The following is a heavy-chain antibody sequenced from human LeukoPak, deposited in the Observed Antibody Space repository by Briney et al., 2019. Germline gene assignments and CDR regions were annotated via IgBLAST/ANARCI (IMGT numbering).Heavy chain of an antibody. Sequence: GGSLRLSCAASGVTVSSNYMSWVRQAPGEGLEWGSVIYSGGSTYYADSVKGRFTISRDNSKNTLYLQMNSLRAEDTAVYYCARSVVAAAPFDYWGQGTLVTVSS. CDR2: IYSGGST. CDR1: GVTVSSNY. J-gene: IGHJ4*02. V-gene: IGHV3-53*01. D-gene: IGHD3-22*01. CDR3: ARSVVAAAPFDY.